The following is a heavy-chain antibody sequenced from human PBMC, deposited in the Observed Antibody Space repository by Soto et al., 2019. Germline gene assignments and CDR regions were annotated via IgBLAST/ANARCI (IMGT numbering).Heavy chain of an antibody. J-gene: IGHJ4*02. D-gene: IGHD5-18*01. V-gene: IGHV3-15*01. Sequence: GGSMRLSCVISESTVRRAWMTWVRQDKGKELEWVGRIKSKTDGGTTDYAAPVKGRFTISRDDSKNTLYLQMNSLKTEDTAVYYCTTDNVDTTHWEALDYWGQGTLVTVS. CDR1: ESTVRRAW. CDR3: TTDNVDTTHWEALDY. CDR2: IKSKTDGGTT.